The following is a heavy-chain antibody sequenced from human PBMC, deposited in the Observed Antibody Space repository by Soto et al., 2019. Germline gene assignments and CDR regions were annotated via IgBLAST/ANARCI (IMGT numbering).Heavy chain of an antibody. V-gene: IGHV3-30*18. Sequence: GGSLRLSCAASGFTSSIYGMYWVRQAPGKGLEWVAAISYDGSNKYYADSVKGRFTISRDNSKNTLYVQMNSLRAEDTAMYYSAKGSYSGIYSDFDYWGQGALVTVSS. D-gene: IGHD1-26*01. CDR1: GFTSSIYG. CDR2: ISYDGSNK. CDR3: AKGSYSGIYSDFDY. J-gene: IGHJ4*02.